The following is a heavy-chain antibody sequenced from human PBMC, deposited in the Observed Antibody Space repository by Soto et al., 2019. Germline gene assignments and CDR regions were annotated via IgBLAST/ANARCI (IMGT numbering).Heavy chain of an antibody. Sequence: GGSLRLSCAASGFTFSSYSMNWVRQAPGKGLEWVSSISSSSSYIYYADSVKGRFTISRDNAKNSLYLQMNSLRAEDTAVYYCAREESVDTAMGNYYYYGMDVWGQGTTVTVSS. CDR3: AREESVDTAMGNYYYYGMDV. V-gene: IGHV3-21*01. J-gene: IGHJ6*02. CDR2: ISSSSSYI. D-gene: IGHD5-18*01. CDR1: GFTFSSYS.